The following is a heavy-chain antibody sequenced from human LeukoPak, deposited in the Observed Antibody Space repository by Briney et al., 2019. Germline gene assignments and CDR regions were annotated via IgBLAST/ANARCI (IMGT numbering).Heavy chain of an antibody. J-gene: IGHJ4*02. CDR3: AGQYYYDSSGYYYDY. D-gene: IGHD3-22*01. Sequence: PSETLSLTCTVSGGSISSSSYYWGWIRQPPGKGLEWIGSIYYSGSTYYNPSLKSRVTISVDTSKNQFSLKLSSVTAADTAVYYCAGQYYYDSSGYYYDYWGQGTLVTVSS. V-gene: IGHV4-39*01. CDR1: GGSISSSSYY. CDR2: IYYSGST.